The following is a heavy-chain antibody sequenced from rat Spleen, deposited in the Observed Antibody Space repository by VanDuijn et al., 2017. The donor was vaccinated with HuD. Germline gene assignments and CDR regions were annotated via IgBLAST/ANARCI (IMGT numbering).Heavy chain of an antibody. CDR1: GYSITSNY. D-gene: IGHD1-1*01. V-gene: IGHV3-3*01. CDR3: ARAYYNSGDYVMDA. Sequence: EVQLQESGPALVKPSQSLSLTCSVTGYSITSNYWGWIRKFPGSKLEWMGYINSAGSTDYNPSLKSRISITRDTSKNQFFLQVNSVTTEDTATYYCARAYYNSGDYVMDAWGQGASVTVSS. J-gene: IGHJ4*01. CDR2: INSAGST.